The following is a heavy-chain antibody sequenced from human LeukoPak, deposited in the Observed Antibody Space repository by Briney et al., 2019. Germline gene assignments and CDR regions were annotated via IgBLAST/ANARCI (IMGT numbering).Heavy chain of an antibody. CDR2: ISGSGGGT. V-gene: IGHV3-23*01. CDR1: GFTFTSYA. Sequence: GGSLRLSCAASGFTFTSYAMSWVRQAPGKGLEWVSSISGSGGGTFYADSVKGRFTISRDNAKNSLYLQMNSLRAEDTAVYYCARDIKGQYQDAFDIWGQGTMVTVSS. CDR3: ARDIKGQYQDAFDI. J-gene: IGHJ3*02. D-gene: IGHD2-2*01.